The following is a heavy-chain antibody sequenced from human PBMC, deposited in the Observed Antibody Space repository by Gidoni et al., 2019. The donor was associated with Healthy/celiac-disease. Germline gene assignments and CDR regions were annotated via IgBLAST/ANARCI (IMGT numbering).Heavy chain of an antibody. Sequence: EVQLVESGGGVVQHGRYRRSSGAATGFTFDAYAMHWVRQAPGKGLVWVSGISWNSGSIGYADSVKGRFTISRDNANNSLYLQMNSLRAEDTALYYCAKASPAREGFDYWGQGTLVTVSS. J-gene: IGHJ4*02. CDR1: GFTFDAYA. CDR2: ISWNSGSI. D-gene: IGHD1-26*01. CDR3: AKASPAREGFDY. V-gene: IGHV3-9*01.